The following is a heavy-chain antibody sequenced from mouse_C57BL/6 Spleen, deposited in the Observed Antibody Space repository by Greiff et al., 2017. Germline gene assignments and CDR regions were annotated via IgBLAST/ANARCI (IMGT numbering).Heavy chain of an antibody. D-gene: IGHD2-2*01. J-gene: IGHJ3*01. CDR3: ARNEVYYGYDEGFAY. Sequence: EVQLQESGPELVKPGASVKISCKASGYSFTDYNMNWVKQSNGKSLEWIGVITPNYGTTSYNQKFKGKATLTVDQSSSTAYMQLNSLTSEDSAVYYCARNEVYYGYDEGFAYWGQGTLVTVSA. CDR1: GYSFTDYN. V-gene: IGHV1-39*01. CDR2: ITPNYGTT.